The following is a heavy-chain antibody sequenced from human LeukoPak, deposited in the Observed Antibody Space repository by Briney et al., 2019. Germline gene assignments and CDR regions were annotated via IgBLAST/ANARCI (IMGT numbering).Heavy chain of an antibody. D-gene: IGHD3-9*01. V-gene: IGHV3-30*02. CDR1: GFTFSSYG. J-gene: IGHJ4*02. CDR2: IRYDGSNK. Sequence: GGSLRLSCAASGFTFSSYGMHWVRQAPGKGLEWVAFIRYDGSNKNYADSVKGRFTISRDNAKNSLYLQMNSLRAEDTAVYYCARAGSPFVDWLLYYFDYWGQGTLVTVSS. CDR3: ARAGSPFVDWLLYYFDY.